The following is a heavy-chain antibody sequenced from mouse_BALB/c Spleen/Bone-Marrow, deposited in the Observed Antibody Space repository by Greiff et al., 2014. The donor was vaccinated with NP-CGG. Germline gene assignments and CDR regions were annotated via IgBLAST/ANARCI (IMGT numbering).Heavy chain of an antibody. CDR2: IYPGNVNT. Sequence: QVQLQQPGPELVKPGASARISCKASGYTFTSYYIHWVKQRPGQGLEWIGWIYPGNVNTKYNEKFKGKATLTADKSSSTAYMQLSSLTSEDSAVYFCARGGWLRDALDYWGQGTSVTVSS. CDR1: GYTFTSYY. J-gene: IGHJ4*01. CDR3: ARGGWLRDALDY. V-gene: IGHV1S56*01. D-gene: IGHD2-2*01.